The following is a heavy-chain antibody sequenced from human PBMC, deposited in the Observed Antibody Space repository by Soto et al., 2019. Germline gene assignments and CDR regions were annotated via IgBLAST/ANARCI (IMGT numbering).Heavy chain of an antibody. CDR3: ARLLTEGATFREDAFDL. V-gene: IGHV1-18*01. CDR2: ISTFNGKT. D-gene: IGHD1-26*01. J-gene: IGHJ3*01. Sequence: QVQLVQSGGDVKTPGASVKVSCTSFRYTFTSHGIAWVRQAPGQGLEWMGWISTFNGKTDYAQKFQGRVTMTADTLTITVHMELRSLRSDDTAVYYCARLLTEGATFREDAFDLWGQGTKVTVSS. CDR1: RYTFTSHG.